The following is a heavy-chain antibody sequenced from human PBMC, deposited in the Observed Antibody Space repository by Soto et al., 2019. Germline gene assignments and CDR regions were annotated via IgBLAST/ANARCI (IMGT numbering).Heavy chain of an antibody. CDR2: IRSKANSYAT. CDR1: GFTFSGSA. J-gene: IGHJ4*02. CDR3: ARGVYNFWSGHPKGLDY. Sequence: EVQLVESGGGLVQPGGSLKLCCAASGFTFSGSAMHWVRQASGKGLEWVGRIRSKANSYATEYGVSVKGKFTISRDDSRNTAYLQMNSLKTKDTAAYYCARGVYNFWSGHPKGLDYWGQGTVVTVSS. V-gene: IGHV3-73*02. D-gene: IGHD3-3*01.